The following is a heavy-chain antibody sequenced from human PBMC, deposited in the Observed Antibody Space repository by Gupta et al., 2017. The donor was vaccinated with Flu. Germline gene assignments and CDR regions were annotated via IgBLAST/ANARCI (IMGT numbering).Heavy chain of an antibody. CDR1: GYTFTDHY. D-gene: IGHD2-2*02. Sequence: QVQLLQSGAEARTPGAPVKVSCKASGYTFTDHYIHWVRQAPGQGLEWMGRINPHSGSRNYEQKFQGRVTMTADTSISTAYMDLTGLRSGDTAVYYCARERFCSTASCYRWFDPWGQGTLVTVFS. J-gene: IGHJ5*02. CDR3: ARERFCSTASCYRWFDP. CDR2: INPHSGSR. V-gene: IGHV1-2*06.